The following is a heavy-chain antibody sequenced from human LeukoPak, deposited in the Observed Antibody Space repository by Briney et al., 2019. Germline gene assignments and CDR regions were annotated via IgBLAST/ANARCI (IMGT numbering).Heavy chain of an antibody. V-gene: IGHV3-21*04. CDR2: ITSSSTYT. CDR3: AKDGNWARFED. J-gene: IGHJ4*02. Sequence: GGSLRLSCAASGFTFSSYSMNWVRQTPGKGLEWVSSITSSSTYTFYADSVKGRFTISRDNSKNMVWLQINSPTAEDTATYYCAKDGNWARFEDWGQGTLVTVSS. CDR1: GFTFSSYS. D-gene: IGHD7-27*01.